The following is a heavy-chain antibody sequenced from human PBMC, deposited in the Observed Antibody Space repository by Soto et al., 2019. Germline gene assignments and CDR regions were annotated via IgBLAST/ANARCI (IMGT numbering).Heavy chain of an antibody. CDR3: ARGGGFNAD. D-gene: IGHD2-8*01. V-gene: IGHV3-21*01. Sequence: EVQLVESGGGLVKPGGSLRLSCAASGFTFSSYSMHWVRQAPGKGLEWVSSISSSSSYIYYADAVKGRFTISRDNAKNSRYLQMNSLRAEDTAVYYCARGGGFNADWGQGTLVTVSS. CDR2: ISSSSSYI. J-gene: IGHJ4*02. CDR1: GFTFSSYS.